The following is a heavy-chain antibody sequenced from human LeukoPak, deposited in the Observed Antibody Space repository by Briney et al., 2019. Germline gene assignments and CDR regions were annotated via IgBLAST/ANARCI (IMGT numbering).Heavy chain of an antibody. D-gene: IGHD2-21*01. J-gene: IGHJ3*02. CDR2: ISGSGGST. Sequence: GGSLRLSCAASGFTFSSYAMSWVRQAPGKGLEWVSAISGSGGSTYYADSVKGRFTISRDNSKNTLYLQMNSLRAVDTAVYYCAKDIVVVSSGSNAFDIWGQGTMVTVSS. CDR3: AKDIVVVSSGSNAFDI. CDR1: GFTFSSYA. V-gene: IGHV3-23*01.